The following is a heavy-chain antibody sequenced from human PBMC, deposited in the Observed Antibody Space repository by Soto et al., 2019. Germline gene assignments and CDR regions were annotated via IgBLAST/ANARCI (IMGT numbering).Heavy chain of an antibody. J-gene: IGHJ2*01. D-gene: IGHD5-18*01. CDR1: GFTFSSYG. Sequence: QVQLVESGGGVVQPGRSLRLSCAASGFTFSSYGMHWVRQAPGKGLEWVAVISYDGSNKYYADSVKGRFTISRDNSKNTLYLQMNSLRAEDTAPSYRTTDRTAMLKSNFRYFDLRGTSTPVNVS. V-gene: IGHV3-30*03. CDR3: TTDRTAMLKSNFRYFDL. CDR2: ISYDGSNK.